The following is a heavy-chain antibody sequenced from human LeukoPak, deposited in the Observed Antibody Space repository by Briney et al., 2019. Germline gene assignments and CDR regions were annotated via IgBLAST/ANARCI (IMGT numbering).Heavy chain of an antibody. CDR2: IIPIFGTA. CDR3: ARSALKYYSSGSYF. D-gene: IGHD3-10*01. J-gene: IGHJ4*02. CDR1: GDTFSSYG. Sequence: ASVKVSCKASGDTFSSYGISWVRQAPGQGLEWMGGIIPIFGTANYAQKFQDRVTMTTDTSTSTAYMELRNLRSDDTAVYYCARSALKYYSSGSYFWGQGTLVTVSS. V-gene: IGHV1-69*05.